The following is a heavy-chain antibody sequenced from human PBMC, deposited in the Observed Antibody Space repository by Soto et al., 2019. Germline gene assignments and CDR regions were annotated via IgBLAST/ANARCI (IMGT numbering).Heavy chain of an antibody. Sequence: PGGSLRLSCAASGFTFFRSWMHWVRQAPGKGLVWVSRIDSDGTTTTYADSVKGRFTISRDNAKNTLYLQMNSLRAEDTAVYYCASSLGLNWFDPWGQGTLVTVSS. V-gene: IGHV3-74*01. CDR1: GFTFFRSW. D-gene: IGHD1-26*01. J-gene: IGHJ5*02. CDR3: ASSLGLNWFDP. CDR2: IDSDGTTT.